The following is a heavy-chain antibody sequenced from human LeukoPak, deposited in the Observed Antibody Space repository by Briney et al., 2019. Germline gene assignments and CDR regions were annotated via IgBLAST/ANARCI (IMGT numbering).Heavy chain of an antibody. CDR2: ISSSSSYI. V-gene: IGHV3-21*01. D-gene: IGHD6-13*01. CDR3: ASWKAAAAPGGNWFDP. J-gene: IGHJ5*02. CDR1: GFTFSSYS. Sequence: GGSLRLSCAASGFTFSSYSMNWVRQAPGKGLEWVSSISSSSSYIYYADSVKGRFTISRDNAKNSLYLQMNSLRAEDTAVYYCASWKAAAAPGGNWFDPWGQGTLVTVSS.